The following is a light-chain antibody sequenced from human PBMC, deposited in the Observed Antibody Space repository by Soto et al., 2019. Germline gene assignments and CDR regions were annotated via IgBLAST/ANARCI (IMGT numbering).Light chain of an antibody. CDR2: GVS. V-gene: IGKV2D-29*01. CDR1: QSLLNSDGKTY. CDR3: MQNRQLPNT. J-gene: IGKJ2*01. Sequence: DIAMTQIPLSLTVTPGQPAAISCTSSQSLLNSDGKTYLHWFLQKPGQPPQLLITGVSTRFSGVAERFSGSGSGTDFTLKISRVEAEDVGVYFCMQNRQLPNTVGQGTKVDIK.